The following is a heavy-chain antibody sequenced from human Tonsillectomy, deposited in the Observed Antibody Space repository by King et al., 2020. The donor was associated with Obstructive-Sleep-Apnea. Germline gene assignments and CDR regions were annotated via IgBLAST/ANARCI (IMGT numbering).Heavy chain of an antibody. V-gene: IGHV3-30-3*01. J-gene: IGHJ3*02. Sequence: QLVQSGGGVVQPGRSLRLSCAASGFTFSSYAMHWVRQAPGKGLEVVAVISYDGSNKYYADSVKGRFTISRDNSKNTLYLQMNSLRAEDTAVYYCARDNSNDILTGYYWDAFDIWGQGTMVTVSS. D-gene: IGHD3-9*01. CDR3: ARDNSNDILTGYYWDAFDI. CDR2: ISYDGSNK. CDR1: GFTFSSYA.